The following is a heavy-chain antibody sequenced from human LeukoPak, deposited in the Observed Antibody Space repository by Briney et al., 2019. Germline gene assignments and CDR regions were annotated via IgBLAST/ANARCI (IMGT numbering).Heavy chain of an antibody. V-gene: IGHV1-2*02. CDR3: ARELLWFGELIDY. CDR2: INPNSGGT. D-gene: IGHD3-10*01. Sequence: ASVKVSCKASGYTFTSYYIHWVRHAPGQGLEWMGWINPNSGGTNYAQKFQGRVTMTRDTSISTAYMELSRLRSDDTAIYFCARELLWFGELIDYWGQGTLVTVSS. CDR1: GYTFTSYY. J-gene: IGHJ4*02.